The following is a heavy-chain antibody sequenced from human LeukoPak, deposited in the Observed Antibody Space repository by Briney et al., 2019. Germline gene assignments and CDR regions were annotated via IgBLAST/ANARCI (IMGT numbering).Heavy chain of an antibody. CDR3: ARGVMEYYYDSSGYYFDY. D-gene: IGHD3-22*01. CDR2: MNPNSGNT. CDR1: GYTFTSYD. J-gene: IGHJ4*02. V-gene: IGHV1-8*03. Sequence: ASVKVSCKASGYTFTSYDINWVRQATGQGLEWMGWMNPNSGNTGYAQKFQGRVTITRNTSISTAYMELSSLRSEDTAVYYCARGVMEYYYDSSGYYFDYWGQGTQVTVSS.